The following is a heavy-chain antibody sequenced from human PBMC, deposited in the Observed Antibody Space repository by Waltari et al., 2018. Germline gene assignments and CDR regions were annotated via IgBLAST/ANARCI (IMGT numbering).Heavy chain of an antibody. CDR3: ARIGLDHGDYVGTFDI. D-gene: IGHD4-17*01. CDR2: IDWDDEK. J-gene: IGHJ3*02. V-gene: IGHV2-70D*14. CDR1: GFSLSITGMC. Sequence: QVTLKESGPALVKPTETLTLTCTFSGFSLSITGMCLSWIRQPPGKALEWLARIDWDDEKFYSTSLKTRLTISKDTSKNQVVLRITNMDPVDTATYYCARIGLDHGDYVGTFDIWGQGTKVTVSS.